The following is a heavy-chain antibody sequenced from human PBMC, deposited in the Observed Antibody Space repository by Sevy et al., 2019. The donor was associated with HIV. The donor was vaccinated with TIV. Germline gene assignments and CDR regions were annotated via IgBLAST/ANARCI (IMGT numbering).Heavy chain of an antibody. Sequence: SETLSLTCTVSGGSISSGGYYWSWIRQHPGKGPEWIGYIYYSGSTYYNPSLKSRVTISVDTSKNQFSLKLSSVTAADTAVYYCARGYCTNGVCSSRYFDYWGQGTLVTVSS. D-gene: IGHD2-8*01. CDR3: ARGYCTNGVCSSRYFDY. CDR1: GGSISSGGYY. CDR2: IYYSGST. V-gene: IGHV4-31*03. J-gene: IGHJ4*02.